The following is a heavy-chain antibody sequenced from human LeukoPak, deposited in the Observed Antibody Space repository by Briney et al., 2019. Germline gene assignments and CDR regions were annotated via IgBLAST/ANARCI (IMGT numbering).Heavy chain of an antibody. CDR3: AKDLWDYYGSGSYYNGVDY. D-gene: IGHD3-10*01. J-gene: IGHJ4*02. V-gene: IGHV3-23*01. CDR2: IGSTGGNT. CDR1: GFAFRSYA. Sequence: PGGSLRLSCAASGFAFRSYAMTWVRQAPGKGLEWLSFIGSTGGNTNYADSVKGRFTISRDNSKNTLFLQMNSLRAEDTAVYYCAKDLWDYYGSGSYYNGVDYWGQGTLVTVSS.